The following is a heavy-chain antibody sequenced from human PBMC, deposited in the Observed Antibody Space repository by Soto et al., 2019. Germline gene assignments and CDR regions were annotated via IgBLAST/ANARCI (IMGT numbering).Heavy chain of an antibody. Sequence: EVQLVESGGGLVQPGGSLRLSCAASGYTFSTYAMHWVRQAPGKGLDYVSVINSNGGSTFYANSVKGRFTSSRDNDKTTLYLQISWMTVEHTCDYYFASGPGSSGYVALDYWGQGTLVTVSS. CDR1: GYTFSTYA. CDR3: ASGPGSSGYVALDY. V-gene: IGHV3-64*01. D-gene: IGHD5-12*01. J-gene: IGHJ4*02. CDR2: INSNGGST.